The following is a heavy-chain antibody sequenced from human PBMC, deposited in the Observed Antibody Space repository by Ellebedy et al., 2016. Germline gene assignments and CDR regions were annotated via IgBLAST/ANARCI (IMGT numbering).Heavy chain of an antibody. CDR3: ARGGSYSWPYFDY. CDR2: IYYSGST. V-gene: IGHV4-59*12. D-gene: IGHD1-26*01. J-gene: IGHJ4*02. CDR1: GGSISSYY. Sequence: GSLRLSCTVSGGSISSYYWSWIRQPPGKGLEWIGYIYYSGSTNYNPSLKSRVTVSVDTSKNQFSLKLSSVTAADTAVYYCARGGSYSWPYFDYWGQGTLVSVSS.